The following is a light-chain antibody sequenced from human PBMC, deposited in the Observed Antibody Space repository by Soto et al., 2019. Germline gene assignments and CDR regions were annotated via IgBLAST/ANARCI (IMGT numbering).Light chain of an antibody. J-gene: IGKJ1*01. V-gene: IGKV1-5*03. Sequence: DIQMTQSPSTLSASVGDRVTITCRASQTISHWLAWYQQKPGKAPNLLIYGVSNLASGVPSRFSGTGSGTEFTLSVSSLRPDDFASYLCHQYGGYSWPFGPGTMVDIK. CDR3: HQYGGYSWP. CDR2: GVS. CDR1: QTISHW.